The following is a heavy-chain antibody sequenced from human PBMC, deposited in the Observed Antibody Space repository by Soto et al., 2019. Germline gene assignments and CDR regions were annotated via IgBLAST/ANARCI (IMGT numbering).Heavy chain of an antibody. V-gene: IGHV1-2*02. D-gene: IGHD2-21*01. CDR3: ARERFQVISDGMDV. Sequence: ASVKVSCKASGYTFTGYYVHWVREAPGQGLEWMGWINPETGGTSYAQKFQGRVTLSRDTSINTAYLELSSLRFDDAAVYFCARERFQVISDGMDVWGQGTTVTVSS. CDR1: GYTFTGYY. CDR2: INPETGGT. J-gene: IGHJ6*02.